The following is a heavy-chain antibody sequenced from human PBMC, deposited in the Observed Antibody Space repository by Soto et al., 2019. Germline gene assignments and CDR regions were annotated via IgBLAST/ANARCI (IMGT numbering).Heavy chain of an antibody. J-gene: IGHJ4*02. V-gene: IGHV3-64D*06. Sequence: PGGSLRLSCSASGFTFRSYSMHWVRQSPEKGLEYVSHVSSDGGRIYYADSVKGRFIISRDNSKNMLYLQMSSLRPDDSAVYYCVKSRGGGNYDFFDSGPGTLLTVYS. CDR1: GFTFRSYS. CDR2: VSSDGGRI. D-gene: IGHD4-4*01. CDR3: VKSRGGGNYDFFD.